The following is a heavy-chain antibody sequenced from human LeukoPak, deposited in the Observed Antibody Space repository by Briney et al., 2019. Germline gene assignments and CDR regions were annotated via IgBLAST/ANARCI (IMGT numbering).Heavy chain of an antibody. Sequence: PSETLSLTCTVSGASISSYYWSWIRQPPGKGLEWIGYIYSSGSTNYNPSLKSRVTISGDTSENQFSLKLSSMTAADTAVYYCARSNLDWFDPWGQGTLVTVSS. CDR3: ARSNLDWFDP. CDR1: GASISSYY. J-gene: IGHJ5*02. V-gene: IGHV4-59*08. CDR2: IYSSGST.